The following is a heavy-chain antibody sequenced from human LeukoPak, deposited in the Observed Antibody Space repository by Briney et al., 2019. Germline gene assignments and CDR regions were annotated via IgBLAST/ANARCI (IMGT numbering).Heavy chain of an antibody. Sequence: GGSLRLSCAASGFTVSSNYMSWVRQAPGKGLEWVSVIYSGGSTYYADSVKGRFTISRDNSKNTLYLQMNSLRAEDTAVYYCANEGPYYYDSTGGYWGQGTLVTVSS. D-gene: IGHD3-22*01. CDR2: IYSGGST. CDR1: GFTVSSNY. J-gene: IGHJ4*02. CDR3: ANEGPYYYDSTGGY. V-gene: IGHV3-66*01.